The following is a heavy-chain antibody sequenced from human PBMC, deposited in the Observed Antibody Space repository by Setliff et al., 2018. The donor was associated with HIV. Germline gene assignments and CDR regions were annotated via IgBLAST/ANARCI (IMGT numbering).Heavy chain of an antibody. CDR2: INPSGGST. CDR3: ARAATIWSKDY. Sequence: ASVKVSCKASGYTFTSYAMHWVRQAPGQGREWMGIINPSGGSTSYAQKFRGRVTMTRDTSISTAYMELSRLRSDDTAVYYCARAATIWSKDYWGQGTLVTVSS. D-gene: IGHD5-12*01. CDR1: GYTFTSYA. J-gene: IGHJ4*02. V-gene: IGHV1-46*01.